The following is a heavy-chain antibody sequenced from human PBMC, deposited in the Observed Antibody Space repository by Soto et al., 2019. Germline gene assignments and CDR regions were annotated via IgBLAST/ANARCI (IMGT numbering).Heavy chain of an antibody. D-gene: IGHD2-2*01. CDR3: ARYQLLSPAAVRDYYYYGMDV. J-gene: IGHJ6*02. CDR2: INHSGST. V-gene: IGHV4-34*01. CDR1: GGSFSGYY. Sequence: PSETLSLTCAVYGGSFSGYYWSWIRQPPGKGLEWIGEINHSGSTNYNPSLKSRVTISVDTSKNQFSLKLSSVTAADTAVYYCARYQLLSPAAVRDYYYYGMDVWGQGTTVTVSS.